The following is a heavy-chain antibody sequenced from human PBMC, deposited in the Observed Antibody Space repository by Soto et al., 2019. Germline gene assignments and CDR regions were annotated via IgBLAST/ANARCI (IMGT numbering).Heavy chain of an antibody. V-gene: IGHV1-2*04. CDR3: ARAEYQYDSSGYFAHERSPVNYYYHCRGV. D-gene: IGHD3-22*01. CDR1: GYTSTGYD. CDR2: INPNSGGT. J-gene: IGHJ6*02. Sequence: ASVKVFCKASGYTSTGYDMHWARQAPGQGLEWMGWINPNSGGTNYAQKFQGWVTMTTDTSISTAYMELSTLRSDDTSVYYCARAEYQYDSSGYFAHERSPVNYYYHCRGVWGQGSKVTVCS.